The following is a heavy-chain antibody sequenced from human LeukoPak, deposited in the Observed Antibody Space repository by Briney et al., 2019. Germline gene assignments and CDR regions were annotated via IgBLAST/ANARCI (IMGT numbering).Heavy chain of an antibody. CDR3: AKEFPSSIYGMDV. CDR1: GFTFSSYA. D-gene: IGHD3-10*01. J-gene: IGHJ6*02. CDR2: ISGGSGSHI. Sequence: GGSLRLSCAASGFTFSSYAMSWLRQAPGKGLEWISSISGGSGSHILYVDSVKGRFTISRDNAKNSLYLQMDSLTAEDTAVYYCAKEFPSSIYGMDVWGQGTTVTVSS. V-gene: IGHV3-21*01.